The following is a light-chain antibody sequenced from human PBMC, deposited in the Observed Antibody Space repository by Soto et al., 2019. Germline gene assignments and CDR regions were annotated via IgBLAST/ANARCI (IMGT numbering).Light chain of an antibody. J-gene: IGKJ3*01. CDR2: RAS. V-gene: IGKV1-5*03. CDR1: QSISIW. CDR3: QQYSSYSIT. Sequence: DIQMTQSPSILSASVGDRVTITCRASQSISIWLAWYQQKPGKAPKLLIYRASSLESGVPSRFSGSRSGTEFTLTISSLQPDDFGTYFCQQYSSYSITFGPGTKVDIK.